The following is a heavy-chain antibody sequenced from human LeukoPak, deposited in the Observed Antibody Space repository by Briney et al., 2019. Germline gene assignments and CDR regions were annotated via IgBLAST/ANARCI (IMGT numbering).Heavy chain of an antibody. V-gene: IGHV4-59*01. Sequence: SETLSLTCTVSGGSISSYYWSWIRQPPGKGLEWIGYIYYRGSTNYNPSLKSRVTISVDTSKNQFSLKLSSVTAADTAVYYCARNPVYYYDSSGYPLYYYYYMDVWGKGTTVTVSS. CDR2: IYYRGST. CDR3: ARNPVYYYDSSGYPLYYYYYMDV. D-gene: IGHD3-22*01. CDR1: GGSISSYY. J-gene: IGHJ6*03.